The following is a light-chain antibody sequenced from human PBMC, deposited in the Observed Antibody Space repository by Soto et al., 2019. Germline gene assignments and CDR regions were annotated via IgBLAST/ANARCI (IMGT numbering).Light chain of an antibody. CDR1: SSNIGSNA. CDR2: NND. CDR3: AAGDDSLNCWV. Sequence: QSVLTQPPSASGTPGQRVSISCSGSSSNIGSNAVNWYQQLPGTAPKLLIYNNDPRPSGVPDRFSGSKSGTSASLAIRGLQSDDANDYFCAAGDDSLNCWVLGGWTKLTVL. J-gene: IGLJ3*02. V-gene: IGLV1-44*01.